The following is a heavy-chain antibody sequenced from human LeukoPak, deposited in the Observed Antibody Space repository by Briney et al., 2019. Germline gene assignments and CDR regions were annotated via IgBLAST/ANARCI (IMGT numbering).Heavy chain of an antibody. CDR2: ISSSGSTI. CDR3: AKPDGIAATEV. V-gene: IGHV3-11*01. CDR1: GFTFSDYY. Sequence: GGSLRLSCAASGFTFSDYYMSWIRQAPGKGLEWVSYISSSGSTIYYADSVKGRFTISRDNSKNTLSLQMNSLRAEDTAIYYCAKPDGIAATEVWGQGTLVTVSS. D-gene: IGHD6-6*01. J-gene: IGHJ4*02.